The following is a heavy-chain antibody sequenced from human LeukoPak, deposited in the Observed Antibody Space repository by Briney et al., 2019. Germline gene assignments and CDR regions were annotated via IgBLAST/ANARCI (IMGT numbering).Heavy chain of an antibody. CDR1: GFTFSSYA. J-gene: IGHJ6*02. D-gene: IGHD3-9*01. CDR3: AREGLRYFDWLPVYYGMDV. V-gene: IGHV3-66*01. Sequence: PGGSLRLSCAASGFTFSSYAMSWVRQAPGKGLEWVSVIYSGGSTYYADSVKGRFTISRDNSKNTLYLQMNSLRAEDTAVYYCAREGLRYFDWLPVYYGMDVWGQGTTVTVSS. CDR2: IYSGGST.